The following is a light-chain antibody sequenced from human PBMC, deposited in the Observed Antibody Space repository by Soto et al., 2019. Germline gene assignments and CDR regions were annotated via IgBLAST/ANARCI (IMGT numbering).Light chain of an antibody. CDR2: GAS. CDR3: QQYGSSPALFT. Sequence: EIVLTQSPGTLSLSPGERATLSCWASQSVSSDYLAWYQQKPGQAPRLLIYGASSRATGIPDRFSGSGSGTEFTLTISRLEPEDLAVYYCQQYGSSPALFTFGPGTKVDIK. CDR1: QSVSSDY. V-gene: IGKV3-20*01. J-gene: IGKJ3*01.